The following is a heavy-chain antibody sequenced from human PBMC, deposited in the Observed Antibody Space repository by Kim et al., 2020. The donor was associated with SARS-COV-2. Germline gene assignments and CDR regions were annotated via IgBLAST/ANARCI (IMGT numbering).Heavy chain of an antibody. Sequence: GGSLRLSCAASGFTFSTYGMSWVRQAPGKGLEWVSTININGDRTYYADSVKGRFTISRDNSKNTLYLQMNSLRVEDTAIYYCAKHNSGRCNYDWGQGTLVTVSS. J-gene: IGHJ4*02. V-gene: IGHV3-23*01. D-gene: IGHD1-26*01. CDR3: AKHNSGRCNYD. CDR2: ININGDRT. CDR1: GFTFSTYG.